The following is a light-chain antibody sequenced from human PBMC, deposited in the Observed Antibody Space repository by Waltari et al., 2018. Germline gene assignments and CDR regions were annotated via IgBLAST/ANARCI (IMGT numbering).Light chain of an antibody. J-gene: IGLJ3*02. V-gene: IGLV1-44*01. Sequence: QSVLTQPPSASGTPGQGVTISCSGGASNIGNNVVNWYQQVPGKAPKLLIYRGDRRPAGVRDRFSGSKSGTSASLAISGLQSEDEADYYCAAWDDSLNGRWVFGGGTKVTVL. CDR2: RGD. CDR1: ASNIGNNV. CDR3: AAWDDSLNGRWV.